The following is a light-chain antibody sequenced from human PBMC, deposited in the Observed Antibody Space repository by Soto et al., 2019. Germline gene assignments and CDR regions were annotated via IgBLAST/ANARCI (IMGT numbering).Light chain of an antibody. CDR2: DAS. CDR3: QHYNSYSEA. CDR1: QTINDR. V-gene: IGKV1-5*01. J-gene: IGKJ1*01. Sequence: DIQMTQSPSTLSASVGDRVTITCRASQTINDRLAWYQRKPGKAPKLLIFDASSLESGVPSRFSGSGSGTEFTLTISSLQPDDFATYYCQHYNSYSEAFGQGTKVDIK.